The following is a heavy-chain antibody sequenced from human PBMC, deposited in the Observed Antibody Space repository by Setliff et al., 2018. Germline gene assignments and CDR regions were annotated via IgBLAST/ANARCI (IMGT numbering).Heavy chain of an antibody. CDR1: GASISRTSYY. Sequence: PSETLSLTCNVSGASISRTSYYWGWIRQSPGKGVEWIASVSFSGNAYYTPSLKSRVTISIDTSKNQFSLKLSSVTAADTAVYYCARHTIAMSTIISYFDYWGQGTLVTVSS. D-gene: IGHD3-10*01. CDR3: ARHTIAMSTIISYFDY. CDR2: VSFSGNA. V-gene: IGHV4-39*01. J-gene: IGHJ4*02.